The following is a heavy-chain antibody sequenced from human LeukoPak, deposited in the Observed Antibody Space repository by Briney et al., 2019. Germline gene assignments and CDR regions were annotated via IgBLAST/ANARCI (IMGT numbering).Heavy chain of an antibody. CDR1: GYTLTELS. D-gene: IGHD3-9*01. CDR3: ATVTIFGYYYGMDV. J-gene: IGHJ6*02. Sequence: ASVKVSCKVSGYTLTELSMHWVRQAPGKGLEWMGGFDPEDGETIYAQKFQGRVTMTEDTSTDTAYMELSSLRSEDTAVYYCATVTIFGYYYGMDVWGQGTTVTVSS. V-gene: IGHV1-24*01. CDR2: FDPEDGET.